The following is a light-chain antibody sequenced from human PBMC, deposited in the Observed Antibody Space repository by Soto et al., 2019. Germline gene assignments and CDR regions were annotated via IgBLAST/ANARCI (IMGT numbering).Light chain of an antibody. V-gene: IGLV1-47*01. Sequence: QSVLTQPPSASGTPGQRVTISCSGSSSNIGSNYVYWYQQLPGTAPKLLIYRNNQRPSGVPDRFSGSKSGTSASLAISGLRSEDEADYYCAAWDDSLSGLFGTGTKSPS. CDR3: AAWDDSLSGL. CDR1: SSNIGSNY. J-gene: IGLJ1*01. CDR2: RNN.